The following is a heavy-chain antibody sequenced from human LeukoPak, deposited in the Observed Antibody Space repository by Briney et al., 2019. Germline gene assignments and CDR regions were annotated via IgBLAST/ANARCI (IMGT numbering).Heavy chain of an antibody. Sequence: SETLSLTCGVYGGSFSGHYWTWIRQPPGKGLEWIGEINHIGSTNYNPSLKSRVTISVDTSKNQFSLKLSSLTAADTAVYYCARLKKERFGELFSRLTSTPRYYFDYWGQGTQVTVSS. V-gene: IGHV4-34*01. CDR2: INHIGST. CDR1: GGSFSGHY. D-gene: IGHD3-10*01. J-gene: IGHJ4*02. CDR3: ARLKKERFGELFSRLTSTPRYYFDY.